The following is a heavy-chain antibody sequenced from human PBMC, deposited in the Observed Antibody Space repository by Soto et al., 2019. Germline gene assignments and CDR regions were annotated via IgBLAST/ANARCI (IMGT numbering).Heavy chain of an antibody. V-gene: IGHV1-18*01. Sequence: QVQRVQSRGEVKKPGASVKVSCKTSGYSFTTYGISWVRQAPGQGLEWMGWISGYNGNTNYAQKLKGRLTMTTDTSTSTAYMELRSLTSDDTAVYYCAREGPAPYYYYGMDVWGQGSTVTVSS. CDR2: ISGYNGNT. CDR1: GYSFTTYG. CDR3: AREGPAPYYYYGMDV. J-gene: IGHJ6*02.